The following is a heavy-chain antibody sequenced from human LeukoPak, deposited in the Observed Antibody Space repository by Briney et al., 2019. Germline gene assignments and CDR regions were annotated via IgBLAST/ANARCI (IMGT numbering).Heavy chain of an antibody. J-gene: IGHJ4*02. CDR3: ATGARRAITFGGVIGPYFAD. CDR1: GFTFNSYA. Sequence: GGSLRLSCAASGFTFNSYAMSWVRQAPGKGLEWVSAISGSGGSTYYAESVKGRFTISRDNSKNTQYLQMNSLRAEDTAVYYCATGARRAITFGGVIGPYFADWGQGTLVTVSS. D-gene: IGHD3-16*02. V-gene: IGHV3-23*01. CDR2: ISGSGGST.